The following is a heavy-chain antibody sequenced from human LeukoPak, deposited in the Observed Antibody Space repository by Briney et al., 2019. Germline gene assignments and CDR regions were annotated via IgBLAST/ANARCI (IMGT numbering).Heavy chain of an antibody. D-gene: IGHD2-15*01. CDR2: IYYSGST. V-gene: IGHV4-39*01. Sequence: SETLSLTCTVSGGSISSSSYYWGWIRQPPGEGLEWIGSIYYSGSTYYNPSLKSRVTISVDTSKNQFSLQLSSVTAADTAVYYCARHRGLKRWFDPWGQGTLVTVSS. CDR1: GGSISSSSYY. J-gene: IGHJ5*02. CDR3: ARHRGLKRWFDP.